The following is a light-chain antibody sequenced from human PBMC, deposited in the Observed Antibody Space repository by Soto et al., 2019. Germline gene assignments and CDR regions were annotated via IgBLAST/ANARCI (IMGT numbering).Light chain of an antibody. CDR1: QGISYY. CDR2: DAT. J-gene: IGKJ3*01. Sequence: DIQMTQSPPSLSASVGDRVTITCRASQGISYYLAWYQQKLGKGPKLLIYDATILQSGVPSRFSGSGSGTDFTLTISSLQPEDVATYYCQKYNGAFSFGPGTKVDIK. CDR3: QKYNGAFS. V-gene: IGKV1-27*01.